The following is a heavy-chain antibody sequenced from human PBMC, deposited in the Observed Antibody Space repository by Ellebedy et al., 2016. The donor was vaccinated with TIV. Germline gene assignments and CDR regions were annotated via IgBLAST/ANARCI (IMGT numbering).Heavy chain of an antibody. CDR1: GFTLTNYW. V-gene: IGHV3-74*01. D-gene: IGHD3-22*01. J-gene: IGHJ5*02. CDR2: LNSDGSTI. CDR3: ARGGGYYYDSSAYYGGWFDP. Sequence: GGSLRLSCAASGFTLTNYWMHWVRQAPGKGLVWVSSLNSDGSTIRYADSVQGRFTISRDNAKNTLYLQMNSLRAEDTAVYYCARGGGYYYDSSAYYGGWFDPWGQGTLVTVSS.